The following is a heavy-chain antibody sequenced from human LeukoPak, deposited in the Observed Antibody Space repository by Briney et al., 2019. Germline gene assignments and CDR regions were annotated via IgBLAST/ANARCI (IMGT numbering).Heavy chain of an antibody. J-gene: IGHJ6*02. CDR1: GFTFSSYA. D-gene: IGHD1-26*01. CDR3: AKDSGSTYYYYGMDV. CDR2: ISGSGGST. V-gene: IGHV3-23*01. Sequence: GGSLRLSCAASGFTFSSYAMSWVRQAPGKGLEWVSAISGSGGSTYYADSVKGRFTISRDNSKNTLYLQMNSLRAEDTAVYYCAKDSGSTYYYYGMDVWGQGTTVTVSS.